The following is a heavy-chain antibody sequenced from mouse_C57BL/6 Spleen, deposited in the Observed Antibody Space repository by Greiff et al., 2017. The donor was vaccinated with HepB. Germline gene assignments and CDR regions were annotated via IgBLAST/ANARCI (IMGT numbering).Heavy chain of an antibody. CDR1: GFSLTSYG. J-gene: IGHJ4*01. Sequence: QVHVKQSGPGLVQPSQSLSITCTVSGFSLTSYGVHWVRQSPGKGLEWLGVIWSGGSTDYNAAFISRLSISKDNSKSQVFFKMNSLQADDTAIYYCARGGTGTLWYAMDYWGQGTSVTVSS. CDR2: IWSGGST. CDR3: ARGGTGTLWYAMDY. V-gene: IGHV2-2*01. D-gene: IGHD4-1*01.